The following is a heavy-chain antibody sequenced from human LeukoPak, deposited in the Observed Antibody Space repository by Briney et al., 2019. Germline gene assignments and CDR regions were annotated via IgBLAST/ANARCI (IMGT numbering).Heavy chain of an antibody. J-gene: IGHJ4*02. CDR2: ISAYNGNT. D-gene: IGHD3-22*01. V-gene: IGHV1-18*01. Sequence: EASVKAPLLTFGYTFRQYCLRRVRQAPGQGLEWMGWISAYNGNTNYAQNLQGRVTITTDTSTSTASMELSSKRSDDTAVYHCSRTVDYDSSVFYSSAVYCGQGALVTVSS. CDR1: GYTFRQYC. CDR3: SRTVDYDSSVFYSSAVY.